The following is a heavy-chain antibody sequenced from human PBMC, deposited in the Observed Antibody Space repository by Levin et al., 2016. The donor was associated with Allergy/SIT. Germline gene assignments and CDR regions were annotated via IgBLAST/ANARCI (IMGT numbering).Heavy chain of an antibody. V-gene: IGHV5-51*01. D-gene: IGHD1-26*01. Sequence: VRQMPGKGLEWMGIIYPGDSDTRYSASFQGQVTISADKSTSTPYLQWSSLKASDSAIYYCGRLNSGDYNTYIDYWGQGTLVTVSS. CDR2: IYPGDSDT. J-gene: IGHJ4*02. CDR3: GRLNSGDYNTYIDY.